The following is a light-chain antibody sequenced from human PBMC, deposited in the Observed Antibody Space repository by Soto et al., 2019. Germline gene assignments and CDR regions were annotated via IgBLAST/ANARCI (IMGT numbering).Light chain of an antibody. Sequence: DIQMTQSPSTLSASVGDRVTITCRASQSITNWLAWYQQKPGKAPTLLIFDASSLESGVPSMFSGSGSGTEFTLTISSLQPDDFATYYCQQYNIYLSTFGQGTKLEIK. CDR2: DAS. V-gene: IGKV1-5*01. J-gene: IGKJ2*01. CDR1: QSITNW. CDR3: QQYNIYLST.